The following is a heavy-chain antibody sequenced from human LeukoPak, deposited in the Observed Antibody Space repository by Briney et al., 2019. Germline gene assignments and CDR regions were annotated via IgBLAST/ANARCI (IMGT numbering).Heavy chain of an antibody. D-gene: IGHD4-17*01. Sequence: PGGSLRLSCAASGFTVSSNYMTWVRQAPGKGLEWISVIYSGGSTYYADSVKGRFTISRDNSKNTLYLQMNSLRAEDTAMYYCARGTDYGDYCDYWGQGTLVTVSS. CDR1: GFTVSSNY. V-gene: IGHV3-53*01. CDR3: ARGTDYGDYCDY. CDR2: IYSGGST. J-gene: IGHJ4*02.